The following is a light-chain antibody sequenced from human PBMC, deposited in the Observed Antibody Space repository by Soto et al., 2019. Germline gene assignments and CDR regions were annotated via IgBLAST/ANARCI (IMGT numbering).Light chain of an antibody. CDR2: EVT. CDR3: SSYTTTNTPYV. V-gene: IGLV2-14*01. CDR1: SSDVGAYNF. Sequence: QSALTQPASVSGSPGQSITISCTGSSSDVGAYNFVSWYQHHPGRAPKLTLYEVTTRPSGISSRFSGSKSANTASLTISGLQADDEATYYCSSYTTTNTPYVFGTGTKLTVL. J-gene: IGLJ1*01.